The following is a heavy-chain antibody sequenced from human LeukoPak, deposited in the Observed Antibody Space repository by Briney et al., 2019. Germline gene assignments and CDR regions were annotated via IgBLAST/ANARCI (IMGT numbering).Heavy chain of an antibody. V-gene: IGHV4-61*01. J-gene: IGHJ4*02. D-gene: IGHD6-19*01. CDR3: ARGSAWYFVY. CDR1: GDSVSSGSSY. Sequence: SETLSLTCTVSGDSVSSGSSYWSWIRQPPGKGLEWIGYIYYSGSTNYNPSLKSRVTISVDTSKNPFSLKLSSVTAADTAVYYCARGSAWYFVYWGQGTLVTVSS. CDR2: IYYSGST.